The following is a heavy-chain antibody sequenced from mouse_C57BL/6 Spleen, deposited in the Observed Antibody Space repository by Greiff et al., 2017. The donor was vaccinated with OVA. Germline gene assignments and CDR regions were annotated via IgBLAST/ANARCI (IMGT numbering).Heavy chain of an antibody. CDR3: ASHDYYGSNPRWYCGV. V-gene: IGHV7-3*01. CDR2: IRNKANGYTT. J-gene: IGHJ1*03. Sequence: EVQGVESGGGLVQPGGSLSLSCAASGFTFTDYYMSWVRQPPGKALEWLGFIRNKANGYTTEYSAHVKGRFTISRDNYHSFLYLQMKAPRSEDIATYYCASHDYYGSNPRWYCGVWGTGTTVTVSS. D-gene: IGHD1-1*01. CDR1: GFTFTDYY.